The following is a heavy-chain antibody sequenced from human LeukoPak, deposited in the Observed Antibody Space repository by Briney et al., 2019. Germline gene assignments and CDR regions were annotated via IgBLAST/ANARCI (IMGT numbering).Heavy chain of an antibody. V-gene: IGHV4-61*01. CDR1: GYSISSGYY. Sequence: SETLSLTCTVSGYSISSGYYWGWIRQPPGKGLEWIGYIYYSGSTNYNPSLKSRVTISVDTSKNQFSLKLSSVTAADTAVYYCARGVSWFLTGYYYFDCWGQGTLVTVSS. D-gene: IGHD3-9*01. CDR3: ARGVSWFLTGYYYFDC. J-gene: IGHJ4*02. CDR2: IYYSGST.